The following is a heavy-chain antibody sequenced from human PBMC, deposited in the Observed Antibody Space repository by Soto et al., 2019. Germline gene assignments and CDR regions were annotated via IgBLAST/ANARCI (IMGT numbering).Heavy chain of an antibody. CDR2: ISAYNGNT. D-gene: IGHD3-22*01. CDR1: GYTFTSYG. CDR3: ARPRGLYYYDTSPYFDY. V-gene: IGHV1-18*01. J-gene: IGHJ4*02. Sequence: QVQLVQSGAEVKKPGASVKVSCKASGYTFTSYGISWVRQAPGQGLEWMGWISAYNGNTNYAQKPQGRVTMTTDTSTSTAYMELRSLRSDDTAVYYCARPRGLYYYDTSPYFDYWGQGTLVTVSS.